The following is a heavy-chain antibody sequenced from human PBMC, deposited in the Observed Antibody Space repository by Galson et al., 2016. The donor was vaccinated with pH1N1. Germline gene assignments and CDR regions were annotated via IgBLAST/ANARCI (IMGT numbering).Heavy chain of an antibody. V-gene: IGHV1-69*13. D-gene: IGHD4-17*01. CDR1: GGSFSRHA. CDR3: ATAGSGARKFDY. Sequence: SVKVSCKASGGSFSRHAINWVRQAPGQGLEWMGGIIPVFGIINYAQNFQGRGTITADESTNTAYMELSRLRSEDTAVYYCATAGSGARKFDYWGQGTLVTVSS. CDR2: IIPVFGII. J-gene: IGHJ4*02.